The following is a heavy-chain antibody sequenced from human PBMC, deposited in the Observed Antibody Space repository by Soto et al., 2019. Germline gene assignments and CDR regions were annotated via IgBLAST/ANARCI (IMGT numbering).Heavy chain of an antibody. V-gene: IGHV1-18*01. CDR3: ARESRYGGYVDPLFDY. D-gene: IGHD4-17*01. CDR1: GYTFTSYG. J-gene: IGHJ4*02. CDR2: ISAYNGNT. Sequence: QVQLVQSGAEVKKPGASVKVSCKASGYTFTSYGISWVRQAPGQGLEWMGWISAYNGNTNYAKKLQARVTMTTDTSTSKAYMELRSLRSDDTAVYYCARESRYGGYVDPLFDYWGQGTLVTVSS.